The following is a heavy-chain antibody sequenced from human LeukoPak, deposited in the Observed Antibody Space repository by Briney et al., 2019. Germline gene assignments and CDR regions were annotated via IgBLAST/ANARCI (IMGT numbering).Heavy chain of an antibody. V-gene: IGHV3-23*01. J-gene: IGHJ4*02. CDR2: ISGSGGST. CDR1: GFTFSSYA. Sequence: GGSLRLSCAASGFTFSSYAMSWVRQAPGKGLEWVSAISGSGGSTYYADSVKGRFTISRDNSKNTLYLQMNSLRADDTAIYYCAKVLYTSSWYGLFDFWGQGTLVTVSS. D-gene: IGHD6-6*01. CDR3: AKVLYTSSWYGLFDF.